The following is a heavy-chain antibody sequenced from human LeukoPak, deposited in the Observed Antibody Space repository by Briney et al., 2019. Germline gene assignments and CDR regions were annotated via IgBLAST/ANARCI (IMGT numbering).Heavy chain of an antibody. J-gene: IGHJ4*02. Sequence: GGSLRLSCAASGFTFSYYSMNWVRQAPGKGLAWVSYIGTSSTTTYYADSVKGRFTISRDNVKNSLYLQMNSLRDEDTAVYYCVQTDSSVAHWGQGTLVTVSS. CDR3: VQTDSSVAH. CDR1: GFTFSYYS. D-gene: IGHD3-22*01. V-gene: IGHV3-48*02. CDR2: IGTSSTTT.